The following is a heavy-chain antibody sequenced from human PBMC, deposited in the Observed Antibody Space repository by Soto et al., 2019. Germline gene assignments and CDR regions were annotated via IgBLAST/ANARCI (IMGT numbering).Heavy chain of an antibody. D-gene: IGHD3-10*01. CDR1: GGTFSSCT. Sequence: GASVKVSCKASGGTFSSCTISWVRQAPGQGLEWMGRIIPILGIANYAQKFQGRVTITADKSTSTAYMELSSLRSEDTAVYYCAARENMVRPFDYWGQGTLVTVSS. J-gene: IGHJ4*02. CDR2: IIPILGIA. CDR3: AARENMVRPFDY. V-gene: IGHV1-69*02.